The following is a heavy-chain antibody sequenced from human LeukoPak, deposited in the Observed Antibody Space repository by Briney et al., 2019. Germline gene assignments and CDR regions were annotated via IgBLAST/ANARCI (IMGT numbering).Heavy chain of an antibody. CDR1: GGSFSGYY. Sequence: SETLSLTCAVYGGSFSGYYWSWIRQPPGKGLEWIGEINHSGSTNYNPSLKSRVTISVDTSKNQFSLKLSSVTAADTAVYYCARGDQIAVAGYFDYWGQGTLVTVSS. J-gene: IGHJ4*02. D-gene: IGHD6-19*01. V-gene: IGHV4-34*01. CDR2: INHSGST. CDR3: ARGDQIAVAGYFDY.